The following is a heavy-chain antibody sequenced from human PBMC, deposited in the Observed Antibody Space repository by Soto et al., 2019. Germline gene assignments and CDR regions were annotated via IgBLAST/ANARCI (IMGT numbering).Heavy chain of an antibody. V-gene: IGHV1-18*01. Sequence: VSVKVSCKASGYTFSSYGISWVRQAPGQGLEWMGWISAYNGNTNYAQKLQGRVTMTTDTSTSTAYMELRSLRSDDTAVYYCARTAGIAVAGYYYYYGMDVWGQGTTVTV. CDR1: GYTFSSYG. J-gene: IGHJ6*02. D-gene: IGHD6-19*01. CDR2: ISAYNGNT. CDR3: ARTAGIAVAGYYYYYGMDV.